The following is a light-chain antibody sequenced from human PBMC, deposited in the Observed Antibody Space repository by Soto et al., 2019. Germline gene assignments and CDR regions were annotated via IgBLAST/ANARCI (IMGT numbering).Light chain of an antibody. CDR2: AAT. J-gene: IGKJ5*01. CDR3: QQTHSTPVT. CDR1: QNIYNY. Sequence: DIQMTQSPSSLSASVGDRVTVTCRTSQNIYNYLNWYQQRPGKAPKLLIYAATSVQSGVPSRFSGSGSGTDFTLTISSQYPEDFAAYYCQQTHSTPVTFGQGTRLDVK. V-gene: IGKV1-39*01.